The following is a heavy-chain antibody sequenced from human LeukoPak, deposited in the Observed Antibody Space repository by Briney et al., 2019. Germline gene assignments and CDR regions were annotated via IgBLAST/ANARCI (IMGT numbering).Heavy chain of an antibody. CDR2: ISGTGGTT. CDR1: GFSFSNYA. J-gene: IGHJ4*02. D-gene: IGHD5-12*01. CDR3: AKEGYSYPLNYFDS. Sequence: PGGSLRLSCAAAGFSFSNYAMSWVRQAPGKGLEWVSSISGTGGTTYSADSVKGRFTISRDNSKNTVSLQMNSARAEDTAVYYCAKEGYSYPLNYFDSWGQGNLVTVSS. V-gene: IGHV3-23*01.